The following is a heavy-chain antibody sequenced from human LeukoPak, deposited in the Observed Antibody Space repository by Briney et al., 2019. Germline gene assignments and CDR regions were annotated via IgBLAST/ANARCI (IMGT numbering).Heavy chain of an antibody. Sequence: TSETLSLTCAVYGGSFSGYYWSWIRQPPGKGLEWIGEINHSGSTNYNPSLKSRVTISVDTSKNQFSLKLSSVTAADTAVYYCARGPKQLVPRYSQHWGQGTLVTVSS. CDR1: GGSFSGYY. V-gene: IGHV4-34*01. CDR2: INHSGST. CDR3: ARGPKQLVPRYSQH. D-gene: IGHD6-13*01. J-gene: IGHJ1*01.